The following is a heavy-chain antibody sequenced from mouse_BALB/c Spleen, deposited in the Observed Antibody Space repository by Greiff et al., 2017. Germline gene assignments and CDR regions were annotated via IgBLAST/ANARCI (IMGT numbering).Heavy chain of an antibody. CDR2: INPYNDGT. Sequence: VQLQQSGPELVKPGASVKMSCKASGYTFTSYVMHWVKQKPGQGLEWIGYINPYNDGTKYNEKFKGKATLTSDKSSSTAYMELSSLTSEDSAVYYCARGGLLRDWYFDVWGAGTTVTVSS. D-gene: IGHD1-1*01. J-gene: IGHJ1*01. CDR3: ARGGLLRDWYFDV. V-gene: IGHV1-14*01. CDR1: GYTFTSYV.